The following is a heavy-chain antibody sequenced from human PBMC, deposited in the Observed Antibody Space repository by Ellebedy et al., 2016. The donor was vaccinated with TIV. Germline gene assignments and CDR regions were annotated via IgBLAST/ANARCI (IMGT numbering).Heavy chain of an antibody. CDR1: GFKFDDYT. D-gene: IGHD1-7*01. J-gene: IGHJ4*02. Sequence: GESLKISXAASGFKFDDYTMHWVRQAPGKGLEWVSFLGWTGVSAKYADSVKGRFTISRDNSKNSLYLEMNSLRADDTAFYYCAKDSHVHCGTTDCYLDYWGQGTLVTVSS. CDR3: AKDSHVHCGTTDCYLDY. V-gene: IGHV3-43*01. CDR2: LGWTGVSA.